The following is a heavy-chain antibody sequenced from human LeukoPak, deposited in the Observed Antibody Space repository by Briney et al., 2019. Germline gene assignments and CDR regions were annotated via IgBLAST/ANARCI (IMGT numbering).Heavy chain of an antibody. Sequence: ASVKVSCKASGYTFTGYGISWVRQAPGQGLEWMRWISAYNGNTNYAQKLQGRVTMTTDTSTSTAYMELRSLRSDDTAVYYCARFLIDSSGWYLGFDYWGQGTLVTVSS. V-gene: IGHV1-18*01. J-gene: IGHJ4*02. D-gene: IGHD6-19*01. CDR2: ISAYNGNT. CDR1: GYTFTGYG. CDR3: ARFLIDSSGWYLGFDY.